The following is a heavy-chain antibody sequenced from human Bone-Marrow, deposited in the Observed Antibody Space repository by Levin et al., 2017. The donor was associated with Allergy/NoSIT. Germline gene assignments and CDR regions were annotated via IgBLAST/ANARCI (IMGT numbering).Heavy chain of an antibody. D-gene: IGHD2-21*02. Sequence: MPSETLSLTCTVSGGSITDYYWNWFRQVPGKGLEWVAFRFHSMHTRSSPSLRSRFPMSVDTSKTQLSLTLTSATAAATPVYIFPSSPWYGDCYVRDYFDDGVEVWGQGTTVTVSS. V-gene: IGHV4-59*12. J-gene: IGHJ6*02. CDR2: RFHSMHT. CDR1: GGSITDYY. CDR3: PSSPWYGDCYVRDYFDDGVEV.